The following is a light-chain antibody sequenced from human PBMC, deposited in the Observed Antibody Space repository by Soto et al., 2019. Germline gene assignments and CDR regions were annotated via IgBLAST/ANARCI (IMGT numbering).Light chain of an antibody. V-gene: IGKV1-12*01. CDR1: QGINSW. J-gene: IGKJ4*01. CDR3: QQANSFPPS. Sequence: DIPMTQSRSSVSASVGDRVTNACRASQGINSWLAWYQQKPGKAPKLLIYAASSLQSGVPSRFSGSGSGTDFTLTISSLQPEDFATYYCQQANSFPPSFGGGTKVEIK. CDR2: AAS.